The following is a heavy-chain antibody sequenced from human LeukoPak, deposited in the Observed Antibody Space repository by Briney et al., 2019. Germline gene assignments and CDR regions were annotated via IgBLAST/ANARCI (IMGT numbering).Heavy chain of an antibody. V-gene: IGHV4-59*08. J-gene: IGHJ6*02. CDR2: IYYSGST. CDR3: ARLIPEHYGMDV. Sequence: SETLSLTCTVSGGSISSYYWSWIRQPPGKGLEWIGYIYYSGSTNYNPSLKSRVTISVDTSKNQFSLKLSSVTAADAAVYYCARLIPEHYGMDVWGQGTTVTVSS. CDR1: GGSISSYY.